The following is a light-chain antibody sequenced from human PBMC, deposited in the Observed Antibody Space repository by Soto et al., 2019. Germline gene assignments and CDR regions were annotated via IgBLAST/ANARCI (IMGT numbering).Light chain of an antibody. Sequence: EIVLTQSPATLSLSPGDRATLSCRASQIVSSYLAWYQQKPGQAPRLLIYDASNRATGIPARFSGSGSGTDFTLTISSLEPEDFAVYYCQQRSNWLTFGGGTKVEIK. CDR2: DAS. CDR1: QIVSSY. J-gene: IGKJ4*01. V-gene: IGKV3-11*01. CDR3: QQRSNWLT.